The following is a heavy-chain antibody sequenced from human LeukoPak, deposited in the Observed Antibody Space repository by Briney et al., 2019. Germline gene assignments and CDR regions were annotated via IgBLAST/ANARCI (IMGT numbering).Heavy chain of an antibody. CDR2: ISFVGSNK. J-gene: IGHJ4*02. CDR1: GFTFSSHA. D-gene: IGHD5-12*01. Sequence: PGGSLRLSCAASGFTFSSHAMHWVRQAPGKGLEWVAVISFVGSNKYYADSVKGRFTISRDNSKNTLYLQMNSLRTEDTAVYYCASVGGYDPLFDYWGQGTLVTVSS. CDR3: ASVGGYDPLFDY. V-gene: IGHV3-30-3*01.